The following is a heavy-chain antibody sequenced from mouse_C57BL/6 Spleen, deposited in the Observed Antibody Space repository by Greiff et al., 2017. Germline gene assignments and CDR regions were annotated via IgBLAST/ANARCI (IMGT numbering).Heavy chain of an antibody. D-gene: IGHD2-3*01. J-gene: IGHJ3*01. CDR2: INPYNGGT. CDR1: GYTFTDYY. V-gene: IGHV1-19*01. Sequence: EVQLQQSGPVLVKPGASVKMSCKASGYTFTDYYMNWVKQSHGKSLEWIGVINPYNGGTSYNQKFKGKATLTVDKSSSTAYMELNSLTSEDSAVYYCARSGLYDGYKFAYWGQGTLVTVSA. CDR3: ARSGLYDGYKFAY.